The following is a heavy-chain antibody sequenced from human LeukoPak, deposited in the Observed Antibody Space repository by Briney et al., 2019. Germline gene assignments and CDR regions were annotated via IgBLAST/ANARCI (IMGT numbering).Heavy chain of an antibody. CDR1: GDSINSLDL. CDR3: ARAWVYDYYYYGMDV. J-gene: IGHJ6*02. V-gene: IGHV4-4*02. Sequence: SETLSLTCTVSGDSINSLDLWSWVRQPPGKGLEWIGEMYLSGTTHSNPSVKSRVTISIDRSKNQFSLKLSSVTAADTAVYYCARAWVYDYYYYGMDVWGQGTTVTVSS. CDR2: MYLSGTT. D-gene: IGHD2-8*01.